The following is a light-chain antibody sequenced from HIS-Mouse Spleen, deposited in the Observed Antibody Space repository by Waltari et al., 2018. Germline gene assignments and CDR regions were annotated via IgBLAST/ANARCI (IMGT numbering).Light chain of an antibody. CDR2: SNN. CDR1: SSNIGRNT. Sequence: QSVLTQPPSASGTPGQRVTISCSGSSSNIGRNTVNCYQQLPGTAPKLLISSNNQRPSGVPDRFSGSKSGTSASLAISGLQSEDEADYYCAAWDDSLNGPVFGGGTKLTVL. V-gene: IGLV1-44*01. CDR3: AAWDDSLNGPV. J-gene: IGLJ3*02.